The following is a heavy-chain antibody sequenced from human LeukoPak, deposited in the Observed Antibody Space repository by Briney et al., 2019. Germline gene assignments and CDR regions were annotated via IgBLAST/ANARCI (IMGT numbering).Heavy chain of an antibody. CDR2: INPNSGGT. CDR1: GYTFTGYY. D-gene: IGHD3-22*01. Sequence: ASVKVSCKASGYTFTGYYMHWVRQAPGQGLEWMGWINPNSGGTNYAQKLQGRVTMTTDTSTSTAYMELRSLRSDDTAVYYCARDRKPRTYYYDSSGYLVYWGQGTLVTVSS. J-gene: IGHJ4*02. CDR3: ARDRKPRTYYYDSSGYLVY. V-gene: IGHV1-2*02.